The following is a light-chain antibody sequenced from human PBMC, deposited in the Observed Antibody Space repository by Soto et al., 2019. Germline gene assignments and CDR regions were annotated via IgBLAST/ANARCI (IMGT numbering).Light chain of an antibody. J-gene: IGKJ5*01. V-gene: IGKV1-17*01. CDR3: QQRSNWPLT. CDR2: AAS. Sequence: DIRMTQSPSSLSASVGDRVTITCRASQGIRNDLGWYQQKPGKAPKRLIYAASSLQSGVPARFSGSGSGTDFTLTISSLEPEDFAVYYCQQRSNWPLTFGQGTRLEIK. CDR1: QGIRND.